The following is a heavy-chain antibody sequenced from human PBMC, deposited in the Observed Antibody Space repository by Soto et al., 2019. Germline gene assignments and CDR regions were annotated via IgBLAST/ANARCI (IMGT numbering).Heavy chain of an antibody. CDR2: TYYRSKWYN. D-gene: IGHD3-9*01. V-gene: IGHV6-1*01. J-gene: IGHJ6*02. CDR1: EDSVSSNSAA. CDR3: ARENDILGNYGMDG. Sequence: AKTLSLTCAISEDSVSSNSAAWNWIRQSPSRGLEWPGRTYYRSKWYNDYAVSVKSRITFNPDTSKNQFSLQLNSVTPEDTAVYYCARENDILGNYGMDGWGQGTTVTVAS.